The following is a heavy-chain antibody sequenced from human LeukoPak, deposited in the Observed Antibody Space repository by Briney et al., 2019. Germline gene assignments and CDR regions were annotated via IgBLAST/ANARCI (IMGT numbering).Heavy chain of an antibody. V-gene: IGHV4-59*13. J-gene: IGHJ3*02. Sequence: SETLSLTCSVSGGSISRYPWTWIRQPPGKGLEWIGFIDYSGSSNYNPSLKSRVTISADPSTNHFSLNLTSVTAADTAVYFCARDHPVADWAPDIWGRGTMVTVSS. CDR1: GGSISRYP. CDR3: ARDHPVADWAPDI. CDR2: IDYSGSS. D-gene: IGHD3-9*01.